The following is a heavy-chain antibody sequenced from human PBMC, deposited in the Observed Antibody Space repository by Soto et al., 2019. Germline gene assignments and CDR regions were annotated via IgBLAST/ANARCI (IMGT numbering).Heavy chain of an antibody. CDR1: GFTFSSYA. D-gene: IGHD3-10*01. V-gene: IGHV3-23*01. J-gene: IGHJ6*02. CDR2: ISGSGGST. Sequence: EVQLLESGGGLVQPGGSLRLSCAASGFTFSSYAMSWVRQAPGKGLEWVSAISGSGGSTYYADSVKGRFTISRDNSKNTLYLQMNSLRAEDTAVYYCAKEPMVRGVREDGMDVWGQGTTVTVSS. CDR3: AKEPMVRGVREDGMDV.